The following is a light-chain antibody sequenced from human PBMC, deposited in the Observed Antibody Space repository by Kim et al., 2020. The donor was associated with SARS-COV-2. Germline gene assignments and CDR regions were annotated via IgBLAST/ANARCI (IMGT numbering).Light chain of an antibody. CDR1: MGSISSNY. Sequence: GEALTISCTGSMGSISSNYVQWYQQRPGSAPTTVIYEDNQRPSGVPDRFSGSIDSSSNSASLTISGLKTEDEADYYCQSYDSSNQVFGGGTQLTVL. CDR2: EDN. CDR3: QSYDSSNQV. J-gene: IGLJ3*02. V-gene: IGLV6-57*02.